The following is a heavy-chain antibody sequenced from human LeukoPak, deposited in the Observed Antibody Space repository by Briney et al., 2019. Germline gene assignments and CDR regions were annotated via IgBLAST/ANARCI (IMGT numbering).Heavy chain of an antibody. J-gene: IGHJ4*02. CDR3: ATGGLRWYPTLDY. CDR2: MNPLSGNT. Sequence: ASVKVSCKASGYSFVTSDINWVRQAAGQGLEWMGWMNPLSGNTGYAQKFQGRVTMTEDTSTDTAYMELSSLRSEDTAVYYCATGGLRWYPTLDYWGQGTLVTVSS. CDR1: GYSFVTSD. V-gene: IGHV1-8*01. D-gene: IGHD4-23*01.